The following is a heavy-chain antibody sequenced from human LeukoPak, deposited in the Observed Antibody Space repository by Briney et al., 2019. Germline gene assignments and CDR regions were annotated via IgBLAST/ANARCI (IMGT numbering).Heavy chain of an antibody. D-gene: IGHD6-13*01. Sequence: SETLSLTCSVSGGSITNYYWSWIRQSPGKGLEWIGFIYNTGRTNYNPSLQSRVTISVDTSKNQFSLKLSSVTAADTAVYYCARSITSSWYGDFQHWGQGTLVTVSS. J-gene: IGHJ1*01. V-gene: IGHV4-59*01. CDR1: GGSITNYY. CDR3: ARSITSSWYGDFQH. CDR2: IYNTGRT.